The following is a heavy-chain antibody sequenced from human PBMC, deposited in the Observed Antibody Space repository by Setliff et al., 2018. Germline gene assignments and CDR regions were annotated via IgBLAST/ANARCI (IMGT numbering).Heavy chain of an antibody. V-gene: IGHV4-34*01. CDR1: GESFSNNY. Sequence: SETLSLTCSVYGESFSNNYWSWIRQSPGRGLEWIGESNHGGSTSYNPSLKSRLTMSVDTSKNQFSLKLTSVTAADTALYSCAGTPARGTTWLSPFDYWGQGIQVTVSS. D-gene: IGHD3-9*01. CDR3: AGTPARGTTWLSPFDY. J-gene: IGHJ4*02. CDR2: SNHGGST.